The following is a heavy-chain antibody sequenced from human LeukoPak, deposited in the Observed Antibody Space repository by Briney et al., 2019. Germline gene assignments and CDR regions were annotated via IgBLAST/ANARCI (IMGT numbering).Heavy chain of an antibody. J-gene: IGHJ4*02. D-gene: IGHD3-22*01. Sequence: GGSLRLSCVGSGFTFRSHAMSWVRQAPEKGLEFVSGIYENGGTTYYADSVKGRFTISRDNSRNTLHLQMNSLRVDDTATYFCAKVDYYEGSAYYPPFYFDFWGQGTLVTVSS. CDR2: IYENGGTT. CDR3: AKVDYYEGSAYYPPFYFDF. CDR1: GFTFRSHA. V-gene: IGHV3-23*01.